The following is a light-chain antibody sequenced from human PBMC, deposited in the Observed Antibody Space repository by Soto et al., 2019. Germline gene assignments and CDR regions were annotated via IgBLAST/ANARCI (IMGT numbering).Light chain of an antibody. CDR3: QSSDSRLSGSDV. Sequence: SVLTQPPSVTGAPGQRVTISSTRSSSKIGAGYHVHWYQQLPGAAPKLLIFGDSNRPSGVPDRFSGSKSGTSASLAITGLQADYEADYYCQSSDSRLSGSDVFGTGTKVTVL. CDR1: SSKIGAGYH. J-gene: IGLJ1*01. CDR2: GDS. V-gene: IGLV1-40*01.